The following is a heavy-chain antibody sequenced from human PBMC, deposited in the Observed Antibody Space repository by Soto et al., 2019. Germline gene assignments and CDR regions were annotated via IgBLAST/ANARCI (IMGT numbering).Heavy chain of an antibody. CDR2: IYYSGST. CDR1: GGSISSSSYY. V-gene: IGHV4-39*01. J-gene: IGHJ4*02. CDR3: ARGYGRNFDY. Sequence: SETLSLTCTVSGGSISSSSYYWGWIRQPPGKGLEWIGSIYYSGSTYYNPSLKSRVTISVDTSKNQFSLKLSSVTAADTAIYYCARGYGRNFDYWGQGTLVTVSS. D-gene: IGHD5-18*01.